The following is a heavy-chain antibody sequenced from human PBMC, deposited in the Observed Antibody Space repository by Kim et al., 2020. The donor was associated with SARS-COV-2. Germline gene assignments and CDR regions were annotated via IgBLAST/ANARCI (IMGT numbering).Heavy chain of an antibody. CDR2: ISDSGENT. Sequence: GGSLRLSCAASGYRFDSYAMSWVRQAPGKGLEWVSGISDSGENTYYADSVKGRFTISRDNSKNTLYLQMHSLRPEDTAVYYCAKERYNWNDNFDSWGQGTLVTVSS. CDR1: GYRFDSYA. J-gene: IGHJ4*02. CDR3: AKERYNWNDNFDS. V-gene: IGHV3-23*01. D-gene: IGHD1-1*01.